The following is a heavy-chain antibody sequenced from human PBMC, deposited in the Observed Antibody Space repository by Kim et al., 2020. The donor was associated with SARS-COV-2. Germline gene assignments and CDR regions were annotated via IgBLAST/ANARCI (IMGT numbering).Heavy chain of an antibody. J-gene: IGHJ4*02. CDR1: GFTFSNAW. CDR2: IKSKTDGGTT. D-gene: IGHD3-3*01. CDR3: TTAPGGAYDFWSGKNPDNFDY. V-gene: IGHV3-15*01. Sequence: GGSLRLSCAASGFTFSNAWMSWVRQAPGKGLEWAGRIKSKTDGGTTDYAAPVKGRFTISRDDSKNTLYLQMNSLKTEDTAVYYCTTAPGGAYDFWSGKNPDNFDYWGQGTLVTVSS.